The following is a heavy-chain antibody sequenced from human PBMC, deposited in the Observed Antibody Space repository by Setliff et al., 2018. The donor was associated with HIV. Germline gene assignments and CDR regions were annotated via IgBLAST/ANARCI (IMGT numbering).Heavy chain of an antibody. CDR1: GFTFSSYW. CDR2: IKEDGSDK. Sequence: GGSLRLSCAASGFTFSSYWMSWVRQALGKGLEWVANIKEDGSDKAYVDSVKGRFTISRDNAKNSLYLQMNSLRAEDTAVYYCARASEDSSGWYGNYYYYMDVWGKGTTVTVSS. D-gene: IGHD6-19*01. CDR3: ARASEDSSGWYGNYYYYMDV. V-gene: IGHV3-7*01. J-gene: IGHJ6*03.